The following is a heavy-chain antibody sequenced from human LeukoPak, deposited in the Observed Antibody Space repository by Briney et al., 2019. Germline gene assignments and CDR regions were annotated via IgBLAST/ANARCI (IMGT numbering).Heavy chain of an antibody. CDR1: GYTFTSYD. D-gene: IGHD2-15*01. CDR2: MNPNSGNT. Sequence: ASVKVSCKASGYTFTSYDINWVRQATGQGLEWMGWMNPNSGNTGCAQKFQGRVTMTRNTSISTAYMELSSLRSEDTAVYYCAREGAGYCSGGSRPNWFDPWGQGTLVTDSS. CDR3: AREGAGYCSGGSRPNWFDP. V-gene: IGHV1-8*01. J-gene: IGHJ5*02.